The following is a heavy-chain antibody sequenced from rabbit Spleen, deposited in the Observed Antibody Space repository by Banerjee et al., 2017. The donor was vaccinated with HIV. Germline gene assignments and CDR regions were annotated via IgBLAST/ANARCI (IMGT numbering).Heavy chain of an antibody. J-gene: IGHJ6*01. Sequence: QSLEESGGDLVKPGASLTLTCTASGFSFSSSSYMCWVRQAPGKGLEWIACIAGGSSGATYSATWAKGRFTISKTSSTTVTLQMTSLTVADTATYFCARDTSTSFSTYGMDLWGPGTLVTVS. CDR3: ARDTSTSFSTYGMDL. V-gene: IGHV1S40*01. CDR1: GFSFSSSSY. CDR2: IAGGSSGAT. D-gene: IGHD1-1*01.